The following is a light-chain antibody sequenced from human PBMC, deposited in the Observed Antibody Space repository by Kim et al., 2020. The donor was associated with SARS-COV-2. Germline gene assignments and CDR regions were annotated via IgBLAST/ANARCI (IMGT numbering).Light chain of an antibody. J-gene: IGLJ3*02. CDR2: RDS. CDR3: QVWDSSTAV. CDR1: NIVSKN. V-gene: IGLV3-9*01. Sequence: VALGQTARITCGGNNIVSKNVHWYQQKPGQAPVLVIYRDSNRPSGIPERFSGSNSGNTATLTISRAQAGDEADYYCQVWDSSTAVFGGGTQLTVL.